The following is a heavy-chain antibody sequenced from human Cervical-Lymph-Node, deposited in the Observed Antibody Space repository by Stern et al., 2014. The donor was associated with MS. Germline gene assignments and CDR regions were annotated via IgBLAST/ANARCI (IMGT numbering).Heavy chain of an antibody. CDR1: GFTFSSYG. CDR2: IWYDGSNK. J-gene: IGHJ5*02. D-gene: IGHD5-24*01. Sequence: EQLVESGGGVVQPGRSLRLSCAASGFTFSSYGMHWVRQAPGKGLEWVAVIWYDGSNKYYADYVKGRFTISRDNSKNTLYMQMNSLRAEDTAVYYCARDRARWLQLWFDPWGQGTLVTVSS. CDR3: ARDRARWLQLWFDP. V-gene: IGHV3-33*01.